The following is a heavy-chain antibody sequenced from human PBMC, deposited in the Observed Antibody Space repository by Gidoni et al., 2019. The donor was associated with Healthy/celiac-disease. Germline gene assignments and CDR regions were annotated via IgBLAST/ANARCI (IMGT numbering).Heavy chain of an antibody. Sequence: QVQLQQSAAGPSTPSETLSLTCAVYCGSFSGYYWSWIRQPPGKGLEWIGEINQSGSTTYNTSLKSRVTISVDTSKNQFSLKLSSVTAADTAVYYCASPRAWEARAFDIWGQGTMVTVSS. CDR3: ASPRAWEARAFDI. CDR1: CGSFSGYY. D-gene: IGHD1-26*01. J-gene: IGHJ3*02. V-gene: IGHV4-34*01. CDR2: INQSGST.